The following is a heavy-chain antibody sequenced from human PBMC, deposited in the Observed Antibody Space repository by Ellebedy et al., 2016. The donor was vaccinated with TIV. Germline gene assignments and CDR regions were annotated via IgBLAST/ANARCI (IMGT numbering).Heavy chain of an antibody. CDR2: IIPILGTA. CDR3: ARDCSGGSCYSGP. V-gene: IGHV1-69*13. Sequence: ASVKVSCKASGGTFSSYAISWVRQAPGQGLEWMGGIIPILGTANYAQKFQGRVTITADDSTSTAYMKLSSLRSEDTAVYYCARDCSGGSCYSGPWGQGTLVTVSS. J-gene: IGHJ5*02. CDR1: GGTFSSYA. D-gene: IGHD2-15*01.